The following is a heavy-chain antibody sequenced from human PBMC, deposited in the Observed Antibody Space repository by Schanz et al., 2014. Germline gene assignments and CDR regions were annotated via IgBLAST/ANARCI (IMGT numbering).Heavy chain of an antibody. CDR1: GFTFSDYS. Sequence: EVQLVESGGGLVQPGGSLRLSCAASGFTFSDYSMNWVRQAPGKGPEWVSYIRSSSTPIYYADSVKGRFTISRDNAKNSLYLQMNSLRAEDTAVYYCAKGRFGELSAFDIWGQGTMXTVSS. D-gene: IGHD3-10*01. J-gene: IGHJ3*02. CDR3: AKGRFGELSAFDI. V-gene: IGHV3-48*01. CDR2: IRSSSTPI.